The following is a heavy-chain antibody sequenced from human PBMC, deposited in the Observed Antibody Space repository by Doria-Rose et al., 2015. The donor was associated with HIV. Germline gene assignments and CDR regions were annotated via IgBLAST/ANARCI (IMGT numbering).Heavy chain of an antibody. D-gene: IGHD6-13*01. CDR1: GVSLSSPGMG. CDR3: ARIKSSRWYHKYYFDF. J-gene: IGHJ4*02. V-gene: IGHV2-26*01. Sequence: SGPVLVKPTETLTLTCTVSGVSLSSPGMGVSWIRQPPGKALEWLANNFSDDDRSYKTSLESRLTISRGTSKSQVVLTMTDMDPADTATYYCARIKSSRWYHKYYFDFWGQGTLVIVSA. CDR2: NFSDDDR.